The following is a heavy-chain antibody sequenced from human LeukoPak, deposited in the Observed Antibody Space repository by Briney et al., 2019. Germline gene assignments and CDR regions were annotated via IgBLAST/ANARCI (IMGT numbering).Heavy chain of an antibody. Sequence: PGGSLRLSCAASGFTFSSYGMHWVRQAPGKGLEWVAVISYDGSNKYYADSVKGRFTISRDNSKNTLYLQMNSLRAEDTAVYYCAKDRGITMVRDPPDYWGQGTLVTVSS. CDR1: GFTFSSYG. J-gene: IGHJ4*02. CDR3: AKDRGITMVRDPPDY. CDR2: ISYDGSNK. V-gene: IGHV3-30*18. D-gene: IGHD3-10*01.